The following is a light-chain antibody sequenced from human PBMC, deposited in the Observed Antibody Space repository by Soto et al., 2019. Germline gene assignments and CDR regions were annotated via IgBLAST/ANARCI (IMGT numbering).Light chain of an antibody. CDR2: GAS. CDR1: QSVSSSY. CDR3: KQYGASPIN. J-gene: IGKJ5*01. V-gene: IGKV3-20*01. Sequence: ELVMTQSPGTLSLSPLDRATLSCRASQSVSSSYLAWYQQKHGQPQRLIISGASSRATGIPDRFSGSGSGTDFTLTIKRMEPEDFELYHCKQYGASPINCGKGQRRAIK.